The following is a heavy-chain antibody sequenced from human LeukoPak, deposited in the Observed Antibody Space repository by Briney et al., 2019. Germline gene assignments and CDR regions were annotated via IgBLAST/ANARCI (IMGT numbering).Heavy chain of an antibody. CDR1: GDSISSTTYW. CDR2: MSYVGIT. Sequence: SETLSLTCTVSGDSISSTTYWWGWVRQSPRKGLEWIASMSYVGITSYNPSLKSRATISVDTSKNQFSLMLNSVTAADTAVYYCTRLPLDYSLDHWGQGTPVSVSS. J-gene: IGHJ4*02. D-gene: IGHD4-11*01. V-gene: IGHV4-39*01. CDR3: TRLPLDYSLDH.